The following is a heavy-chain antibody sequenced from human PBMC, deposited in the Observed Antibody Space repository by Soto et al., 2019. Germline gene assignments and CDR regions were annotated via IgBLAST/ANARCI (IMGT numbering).Heavy chain of an antibody. D-gene: IGHD4-17*01. CDR2: IYDSGST. V-gene: IGHV4-31*03. J-gene: IGHJ6*02. CDR3: ARVNLDYVTGMDV. CDR1: GVPITNY. Sequence: QVQLQESGPGLVKPSQTLSLTCTVSGVPITNYWSWIRQHPGKGLEWIGYIYDSGSTYYNPSLKSRVTMSLDTSKNQLSLKLTSVTAADTAVYYCARVNLDYVTGMDVWGQGTTVTVSS.